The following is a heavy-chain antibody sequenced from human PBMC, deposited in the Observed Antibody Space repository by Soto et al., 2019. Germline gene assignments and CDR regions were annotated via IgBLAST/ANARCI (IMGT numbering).Heavy chain of an antibody. V-gene: IGHV3-23*01. CDR2: INSRGGST. J-gene: IGHJ3*02. CDR3: ATGRYCSGGSCYSDDAFDI. Sequence: GGSLRLSCATSGFTFSSYAMSWVRQAPGKGLEWVSAINSRGGSTYYADSVKGRFTISRDSSKNTLYLQMNSLRSEDTAVYYCATGRYCSGGSCYSDDAFDIWGQAPMVTVS. CDR1: GFTFSSYA. D-gene: IGHD2-15*01.